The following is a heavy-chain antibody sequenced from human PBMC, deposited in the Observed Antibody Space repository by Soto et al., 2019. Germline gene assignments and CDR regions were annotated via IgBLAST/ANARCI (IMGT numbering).Heavy chain of an antibody. Sequence: PGGSLRLSCAASGFSFNIYGMQWVRQAPGKGLEWVAVIWDDGSEQYYADSVKGRFTISRDNSKNTLYLQLNSLRAEDTAVYYCARSSYCTTTNCPFPDVWGKGTTVTVSS. CDR1: GFSFNIYG. D-gene: IGHD1-1*01. CDR2: IWDDGSEQ. CDR3: ARSSYCTTTNCPFPDV. V-gene: IGHV3-33*01. J-gene: IGHJ6*04.